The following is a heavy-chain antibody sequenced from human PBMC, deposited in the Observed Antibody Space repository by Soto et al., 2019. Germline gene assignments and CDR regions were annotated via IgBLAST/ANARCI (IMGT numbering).Heavy chain of an antibody. Sequence: PSETLSLTCTVSGVSGISISTYYWTWIRQPPGRELEWIGYIHYSGSTDYNPSLKSRVTISVDTSKNQFSLTLTSVTAADTGLYYCATHKWLAPFDSWGQGTLVTVSS. J-gene: IGHJ4*02. CDR2: IHYSGST. CDR3: ATHKWLAPFDS. V-gene: IGHV4-59*08. D-gene: IGHD6-19*01. CDR1: GVSGISISTYY.